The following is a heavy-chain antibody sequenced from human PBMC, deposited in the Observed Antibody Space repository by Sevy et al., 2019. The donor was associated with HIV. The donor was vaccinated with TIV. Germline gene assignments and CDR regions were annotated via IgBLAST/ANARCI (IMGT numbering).Heavy chain of an antibody. D-gene: IGHD2-21*02. J-gene: IGHJ4*02. Sequence: GGSLRLSCAASGFTFSTYPMHWVRQAPGRGLEWVAYVNYDGNNKYYADSVKGRFTISRDNSQNRLYLQMNSLRSEDTAVYYCARDCWTANYMNNYYWGQGTLVTVSS. CDR2: VNYDGNNK. CDR1: GFTFSTYP. V-gene: IGHV3-30*02. CDR3: ARDCWTANYMNNYY.